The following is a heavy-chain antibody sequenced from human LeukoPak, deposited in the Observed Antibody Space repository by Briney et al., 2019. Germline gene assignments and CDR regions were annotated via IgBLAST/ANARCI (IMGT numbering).Heavy chain of an antibody. Sequence: SETLSLTCTVSGGSISSSTYYWGWIRQPPGKGLEWIGSIYDSGSTYYNPSLKSRGTISVDTSKNQFSLKVSSVTAADTAVYYCARQAPRYSGYDRLLHFDPWGQGTLVTVSS. CDR1: GGSISSSTYY. J-gene: IGHJ5*02. D-gene: IGHD5-12*01. CDR2: IYDSGST. V-gene: IGHV4-39*01. CDR3: ARQAPRYSGYDRLLHFDP.